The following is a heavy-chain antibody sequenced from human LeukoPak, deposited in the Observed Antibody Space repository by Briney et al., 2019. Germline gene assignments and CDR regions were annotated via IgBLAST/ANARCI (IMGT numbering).Heavy chain of an antibody. J-gene: IGHJ3*01. V-gene: IGHV1-2*02. Sequence: ASVKVSCKASGYXFTGYYIHWVRQAPGQGLEWMGWINPHSGGTDYAQKFQGRVTMTRDTSISTAYMELSRLRSDDTAVYYCARTFYDTLDSDAFDFWGQGTMVIVSS. CDR1: GYXFTGYY. CDR2: INPHSGGT. CDR3: ARTFYDTLDSDAFDF. D-gene: IGHD2/OR15-2a*01.